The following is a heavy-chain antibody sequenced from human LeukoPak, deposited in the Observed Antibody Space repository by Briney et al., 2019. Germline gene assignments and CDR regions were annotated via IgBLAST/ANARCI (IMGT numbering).Heavy chain of an antibody. J-gene: IGHJ4*02. CDR1: GFTFGDHY. CDR2: TKNKANSYTT. D-gene: IGHD2-2*01. Sequence: PGGSLRLSCAASGFTFGDHYMDWVRQAPGKGLEWVSRTKNKANSYTTQYAASVKGRFTVSRDDSKNSPSLQMTNLETEDTAVSYCARDASASLDSWGQGTLVTVSS. V-gene: IGHV3-72*01. CDR3: ARDASASLDS.